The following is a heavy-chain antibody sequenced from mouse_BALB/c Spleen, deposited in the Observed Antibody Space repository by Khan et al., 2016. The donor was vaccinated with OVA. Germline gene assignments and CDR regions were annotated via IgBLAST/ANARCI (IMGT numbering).Heavy chain of an antibody. CDR1: GFNIKDTY. Sequence: VQLQQSGAELVKPGASVKLSCTASGFNIKDTYMHWVKQRPEQGLEWIGRIDPANGNNEFDPKVQGKATIKADTSSNTAYLQLSSLTSDDTAVYYCARWPRGYWGQGTTLTVSS. V-gene: IGHV14-3*02. CDR3: ARWPRGY. J-gene: IGHJ2*01. CDR2: IDPANGNN.